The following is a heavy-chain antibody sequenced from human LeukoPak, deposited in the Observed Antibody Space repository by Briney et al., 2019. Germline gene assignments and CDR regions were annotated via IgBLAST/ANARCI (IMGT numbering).Heavy chain of an antibody. CDR3: ATEAKAAAGAFDI. Sequence: SETLSLTCTVSGGSISSGSYYWSWIRQPAGKGLEWIGRIYTSGSTNYNPSLKSRVTISVDTSKNQFSLKLNSVTAADTAVYYCATEAKAAAGAFDIWGQGTMVTVSS. CDR1: GGSISSGSYY. D-gene: IGHD6-13*01. V-gene: IGHV4-61*02. CDR2: IYTSGST. J-gene: IGHJ3*02.